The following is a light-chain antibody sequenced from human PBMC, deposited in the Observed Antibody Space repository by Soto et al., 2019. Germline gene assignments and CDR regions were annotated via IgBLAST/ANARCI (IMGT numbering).Light chain of an antibody. CDR3: TSYAGGNNV. J-gene: IGLJ1*01. CDR1: SSDVGGYNY. Sequence: QSVLTQPPSASGSPGQSVTISCTGTSSDVGGYNYVSWYQQHPGKVPKLMVYEVNKRPSGVPDRFSGFKSGNTASLTVAGLQAEDEADYYCTSYAGGNNVFGTGTKVTVL. V-gene: IGLV2-8*01. CDR2: EVN.